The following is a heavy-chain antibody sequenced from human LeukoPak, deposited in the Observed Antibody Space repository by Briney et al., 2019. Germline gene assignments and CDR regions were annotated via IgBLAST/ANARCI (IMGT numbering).Heavy chain of an antibody. CDR2: ISGSGGST. CDR3: AAPPPMTYYYYGMDV. CDR1: GFTFSSYA. Sequence: GGSLRLSCAASGFTFSSYAMSWVRQAPGKGLEWVSAISGSGGSTYYADSVKGRFTISRDNSKNTLYLQMNSLRAEDTAVYHCAAPPPMTYYYYGMDVWGQGTTVTVSS. V-gene: IGHV3-23*01. J-gene: IGHJ6*02.